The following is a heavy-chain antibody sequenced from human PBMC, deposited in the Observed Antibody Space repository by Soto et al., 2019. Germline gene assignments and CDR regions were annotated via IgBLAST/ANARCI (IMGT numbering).Heavy chain of an antibody. CDR3: AKVISPYGPQPNYYYYYGMDV. D-gene: IGHD4-17*01. Sequence: GGSLRLSCAASGFTFDDYTMHWVRQAPGKGLEWVSLISWDGGSTYYADSVKGRFTISRDNSKNSLYLQMNSLRTEDTALYYCAKVISPYGPQPNYYYYYGMDVWGQRTTVIFSS. CDR1: GFTFDDYT. V-gene: IGHV3-43*01. J-gene: IGHJ6*02. CDR2: ISWDGGST.